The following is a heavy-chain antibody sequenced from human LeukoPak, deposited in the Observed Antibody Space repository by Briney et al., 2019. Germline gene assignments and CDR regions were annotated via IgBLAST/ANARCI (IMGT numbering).Heavy chain of an antibody. D-gene: IGHD2-2*01. CDR1: GGSISSSSYY. Sequence: PSETLSLTCTVSGGSISSSSYYWGWIRQPPGKGLEWIGSIYYGGSTYYNPSLKSRVTISVDTSKNQFSLKLSSVTAADTAVYYCARQFTSTSFHFDYWGQGTLVTVSS. V-gene: IGHV4-39*07. CDR3: ARQFTSTSFHFDY. CDR2: IYYGGST. J-gene: IGHJ4*02.